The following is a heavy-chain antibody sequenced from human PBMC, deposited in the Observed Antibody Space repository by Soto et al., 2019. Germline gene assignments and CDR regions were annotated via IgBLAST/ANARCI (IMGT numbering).Heavy chain of an antibody. J-gene: IGHJ5*02. Sequence: QVQLVQSGAEVKKPGSSVKVSCKASGGTFSSYTISWVRQAPGQGLEWMGRIILILGIANYAQKIQGRVTITADKSTSTAYMELSSPRSEDTAVYYCASFRYTESGLVGNWFAPWGQGTLVTVS. D-gene: IGHD2-8*02. CDR1: GGTFSSYT. V-gene: IGHV1-69*02. CDR2: IILILGIA. CDR3: ASFRYTESGLVGNWFAP.